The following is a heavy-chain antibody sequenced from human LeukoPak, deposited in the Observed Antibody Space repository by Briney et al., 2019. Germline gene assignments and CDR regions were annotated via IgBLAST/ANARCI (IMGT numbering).Heavy chain of an antibody. V-gene: IGHV3-30*03. Sequence: GGSLRLSCAASGFTFSSYGMHWVRQAPGKGLEWVAVISYDGSNKYYADSVKGRFTISRDNSKNTLYLQMNSLRAEDTAVYYCARGPPSLDSSGYYFNYFDYWGQGTLVTVSS. D-gene: IGHD3-22*01. CDR2: ISYDGSNK. CDR3: ARGPPSLDSSGYYFNYFDY. J-gene: IGHJ4*02. CDR1: GFTFSSYG.